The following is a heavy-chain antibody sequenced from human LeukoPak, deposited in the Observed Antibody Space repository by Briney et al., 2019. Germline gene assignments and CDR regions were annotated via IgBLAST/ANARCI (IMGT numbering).Heavy chain of an antibody. V-gene: IGHV3-23*01. CDR2: ISGSGSST. J-gene: IGHJ4*02. CDR1: GFTFSSYA. D-gene: IGHD3-22*01. CDR3: AKYYYDSSGYYPLFDY. Sequence: GGSLRPSCAASGFTFSSYAMSWVRQAPGKGLEWVSAISGSGSSTYYADSVKGRFTISRDNSKNTLYLQMNSLRAEDTAVYYCAKYYYDSSGYYPLFDYWGQGTLVTVSS.